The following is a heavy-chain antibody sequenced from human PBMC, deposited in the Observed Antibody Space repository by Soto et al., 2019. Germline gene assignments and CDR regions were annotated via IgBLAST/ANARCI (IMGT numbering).Heavy chain of an antibody. CDR2: IYYSGST. Sequence: SETLSLTCTVSGGSISSSSYYWGWIHQPPGKGLEWIGSIYYSGSTYYNPSLKSRVTISVDTSKNQFSLKLSSVTAADTAVYYCASWLAHYYDSSGLDYWGQGTLVTVSS. CDR3: ASWLAHYYDSSGLDY. CDR1: GGSISSSSYY. J-gene: IGHJ4*02. D-gene: IGHD3-22*01. V-gene: IGHV4-39*01.